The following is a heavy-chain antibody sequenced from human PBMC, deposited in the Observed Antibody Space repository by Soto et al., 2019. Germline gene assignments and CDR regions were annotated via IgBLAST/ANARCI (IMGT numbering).Heavy chain of an antibody. Sequence: EVQLLESGGGLVQPGGSLRLSCAASGFTFSSFAMSWVRQAPGKGLEWVSSVSGSDSGTYYADSVNGRFTISRDNSRNTVFLQMNSLRVEDAAIYYCAKATHNAEGEYCTYTSCAAEYFQDWGPGTLAVVS. CDR3: AKATHNAEGEYCTYTSCAAEYFQD. CDR2: VSGSDSGT. CDR1: GFTFSSFA. V-gene: IGHV3-23*01. J-gene: IGHJ1*01. D-gene: IGHD2-2*01.